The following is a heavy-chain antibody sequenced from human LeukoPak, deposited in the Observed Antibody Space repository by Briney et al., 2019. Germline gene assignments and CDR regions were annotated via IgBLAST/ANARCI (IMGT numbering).Heavy chain of an antibody. D-gene: IGHD5-18*01. J-gene: IGHJ3*02. CDR3: ARFNVDTTMDDAFDI. CDR1: GFTFSDYY. CDR2: ISSSGSTI. Sequence: PGGSLRLSCAASGFTFSDYYMTWIRQAPGKGLEWVSYISSSGSTIYYADSVKGRFTISRDNAKNSLYLQMNSLRVEDTAVYYCARFNVDTTMDDAFDIWGQGTMVTVSS. V-gene: IGHV3-11*01.